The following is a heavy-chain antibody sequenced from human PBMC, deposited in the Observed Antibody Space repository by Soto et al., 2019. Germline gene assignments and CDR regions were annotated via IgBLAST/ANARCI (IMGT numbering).Heavy chain of an antibody. V-gene: IGHV3-23*01. D-gene: IGHD2-2*01. J-gene: IGHJ4*02. CDR3: AKLGSSSWSPHYYFDY. Sequence: XXSLRLSFAASGFTFNNYAMCWVPQAPGKGLEWVSAITDSGDDTYYIDSVKGRFTISRDNSKSTLYLQMNSLRADHTAIYYCAKLGSSSWSPHYYFDYWGQGTLVTVSS. CDR2: ITDSGDDT. CDR1: GFTFNNYA.